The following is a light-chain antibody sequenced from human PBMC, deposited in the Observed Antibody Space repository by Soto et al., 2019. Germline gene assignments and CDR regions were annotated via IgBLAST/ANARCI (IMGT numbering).Light chain of an antibody. CDR1: QSISSW. Sequence: DIQMTQSPSTLSASVGDRVTITCRASQSISSWLAWYQQKPGKAPKLLIDKASSLESGVPSRFSGSGSGTEFTRTISSLQPDDFATYYCQQYNSYPCTFGQGTKLEIK. V-gene: IGKV1-5*03. CDR2: KAS. CDR3: QQYNSYPCT. J-gene: IGKJ2*02.